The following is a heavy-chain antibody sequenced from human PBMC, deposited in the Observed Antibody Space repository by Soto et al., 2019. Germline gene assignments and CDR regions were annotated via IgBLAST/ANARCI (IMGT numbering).Heavy chain of an antibody. Sequence: QVQLVESGGGVVQPGRSLRLSCAASGFTFSSYAMHWVRQAPGKGLEWVAVISYDGSNKYYADSVKGRFTISRDNSKNPLYLQMNSLRAEDTAVYYCASRGSAAGNLYYYYGMDVWGQGTTVTVSS. CDR2: ISYDGSNK. D-gene: IGHD6-13*01. CDR3: ASRGSAAGNLYYYYGMDV. J-gene: IGHJ6*02. V-gene: IGHV3-30-3*01. CDR1: GFTFSSYA.